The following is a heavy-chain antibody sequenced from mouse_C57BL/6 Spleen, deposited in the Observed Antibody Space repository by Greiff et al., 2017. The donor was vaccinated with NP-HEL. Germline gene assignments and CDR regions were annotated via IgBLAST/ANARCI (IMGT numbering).Heavy chain of an antibody. J-gene: IGHJ3*01. V-gene: IGHV5-9-1*02. CDR2: ISSGGDYI. CDR3: TRVISHYGYDVGFAY. Sequence: DVKLVESGEGLVKPGGSLKLSCAASGFTFSSYAMSWVRQTPEKRLEWVAYISSGGDYIYYADTVKGRFTISRDNARNNLYLQMSSLKSEDTAMYYCTRVISHYGYDVGFAYWGQGTLVTVSA. CDR1: GFTFSSYA. D-gene: IGHD2-2*01.